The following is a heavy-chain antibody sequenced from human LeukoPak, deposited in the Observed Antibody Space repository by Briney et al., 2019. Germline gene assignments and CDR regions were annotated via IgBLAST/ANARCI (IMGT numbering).Heavy chain of an antibody. CDR2: IRSKTYGGTT. CDR3: SRGNSYYSNSPIDY. CDR1: GFSFGDHA. Sequence: GRSLRLSCTASGFSFGDHAMTWVRQAPGKGLEWVGFIRSKTYGGTTEYAASVRGRFTISRVDSKSIAYLQMNSLKTEDTAVYHCSRGNSYYSNSPIDYWGQGTLVTVSS. V-gene: IGHV3-49*04. J-gene: IGHJ4*02. D-gene: IGHD4-11*01.